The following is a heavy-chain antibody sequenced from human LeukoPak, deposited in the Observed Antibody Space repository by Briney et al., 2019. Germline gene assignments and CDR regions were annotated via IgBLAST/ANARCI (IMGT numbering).Heavy chain of an antibody. CDR3: VRDRGGEYSGDNLFAP. J-gene: IGHJ5*02. CDR1: GFTFSVYE. Sequence: PGGSLRLSCPAAGFTFSVYEMSWVRQAPGEGLEWLSYIGSSGSTTQYADSVGGRFTISRNNGKNSPYIQTARLMTDDPVVYYCVRDRGGEYSGDNLFAPWGQGSLVTVSS. V-gene: IGHV3-48*03. CDR2: IGSSGSTT. D-gene: IGHD4-17*01.